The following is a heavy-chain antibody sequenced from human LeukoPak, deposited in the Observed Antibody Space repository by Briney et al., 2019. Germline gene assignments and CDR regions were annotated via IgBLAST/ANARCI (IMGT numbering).Heavy chain of an antibody. CDR3: AKDRGSSSWYYNWFDP. Sequence: GGSLRLSSAASGFTFSSYAMSWVRQAPGKGLEWVSAISGSGGSTYYADSVKGRFTISRDNSKNTLYLQMNSLRAEDTAVYYCAKDRGSSSWYYNWFDPWGQGTLVTVSS. CDR1: GFTFSSYA. V-gene: IGHV3-23*01. J-gene: IGHJ5*02. D-gene: IGHD6-13*01. CDR2: ISGSGGST.